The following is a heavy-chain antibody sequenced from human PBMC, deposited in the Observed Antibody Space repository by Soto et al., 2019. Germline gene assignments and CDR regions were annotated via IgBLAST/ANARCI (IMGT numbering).Heavy chain of an antibody. J-gene: IGHJ4*02. CDR2: INPEGNAK. CDR1: VFSINTYW. D-gene: IGHD2-15*01. CDR3: AAWDISNI. V-gene: IGHV3-7*01. Sequence: GGSLRLACSGFVFSINTYWMNWIRQTPGKGLEWVANINPEGNAKTYVDPVKGRFFVSRDNTRNSLDLQMTSLRVEDSAIYFCAAWDISNIWGQGILVTVSS.